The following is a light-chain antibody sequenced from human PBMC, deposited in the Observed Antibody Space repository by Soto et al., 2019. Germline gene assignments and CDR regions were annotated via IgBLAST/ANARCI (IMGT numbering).Light chain of an antibody. V-gene: IGKV3-20*01. Sequence: EIVLTQSPGTLSLSPGERATLSCRASQSDSSSYLAWYQQKPGQAPRLLISGASTRATGIPDRFSGSGSGTDFTRTISRLEPEDFAVYYCQQYGRSQTFGQGTKVEIK. CDR3: QQYGRSQT. CDR2: GAS. J-gene: IGKJ1*01. CDR1: QSDSSSY.